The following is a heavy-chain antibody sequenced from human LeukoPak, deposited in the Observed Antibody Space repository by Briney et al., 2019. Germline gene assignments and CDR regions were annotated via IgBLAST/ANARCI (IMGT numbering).Heavy chain of an antibody. D-gene: IGHD6-19*01. V-gene: IGHV4-34*01. CDR2: INHSGST. CDR1: GGSFSGYY. J-gene: IGHJ4*02. CDR3: ATLLPSYSSGWTMDDY. Sequence: PSETLSLTCAVYGGSFSGYYWSWIRQPPGKGLEWIGEINHSGSTNYNPSLKSRVTISVDKSKNQFSLKLSSVTAADTAVYYCATLLPSYSSGWTMDDYWGQGTLVTVSS.